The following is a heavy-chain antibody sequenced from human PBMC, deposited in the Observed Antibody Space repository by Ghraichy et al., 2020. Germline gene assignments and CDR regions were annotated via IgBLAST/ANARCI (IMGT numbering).Heavy chain of an antibody. CDR1: GFTFSSYA. CDR3: AKASRYYYGSGPTGWWYGMDV. CDR2: ISGSGGST. Sequence: GGSLRLSCAASGFTFSSYAMSWVRQAPGKGLEWVSAISGSGGSTYYADSVKGRFTISRDNSKNTLYLQMNSLRAEDTAVYYCAKASRYYYGSGPTGWWYGMDVWGQGTTVTVSS. D-gene: IGHD3-10*01. V-gene: IGHV3-23*01. J-gene: IGHJ6*02.